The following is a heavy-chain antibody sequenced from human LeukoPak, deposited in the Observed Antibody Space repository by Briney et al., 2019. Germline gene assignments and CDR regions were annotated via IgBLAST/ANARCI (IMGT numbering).Heavy chain of an antibody. V-gene: IGHV3-48*04. D-gene: IGHD3-3*01. CDR3: ARLDYDFWSGYINF. CDR2: ISSSSSTI. CDR1: GFTFSSSS. Sequence: LAGGSLRLSCAASGFTFSSSSMNWVRQDPGKGLEWVSYISSSSSTIYYADSVKGRFTIPRDNAKNSLYLQMNSLRAEDTAVYYCARLDYDFWSGYINFWGQGTLVTVSS. J-gene: IGHJ4*02.